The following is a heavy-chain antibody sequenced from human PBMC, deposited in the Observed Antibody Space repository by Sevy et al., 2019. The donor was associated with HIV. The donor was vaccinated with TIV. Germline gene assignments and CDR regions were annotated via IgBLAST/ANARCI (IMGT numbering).Heavy chain of an antibody. CDR1: GLTFSSYA. CDR3: AKGKIAASLSSYYYYYYGMDV. Sequence: GGSLRLSCAASGLTFSSYAMSWVRQAPGKGLEWVSAISGSGGSTYYADSVKGRFTISRDNSKNTLYLQMNSLRAEDTAVYYCAKGKIAASLSSYYYYYYGMDVWGQGTTVTVSS. CDR2: ISGSGGST. J-gene: IGHJ6*02. D-gene: IGHD6-6*01. V-gene: IGHV3-23*01.